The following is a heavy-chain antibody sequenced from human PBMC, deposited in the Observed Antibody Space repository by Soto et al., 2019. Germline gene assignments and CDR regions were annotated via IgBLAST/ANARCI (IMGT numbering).Heavy chain of an antibody. CDR2: INHSGST. D-gene: IGHD3-3*01. CDR1: GGSFSGYY. Sequence: SETLSLTCAVYGGSFSGYYWSWIRQPPGKGLEWIGEINHSGSTNYNPPLKSRVTISVDTSKDQFSLKLSSVTAADTAVYYCARRYYDFWSGYYSDYYYGMDVWGQGTTVTVSS. V-gene: IGHV4-34*01. J-gene: IGHJ6*02. CDR3: ARRYYDFWSGYYSDYYYGMDV.